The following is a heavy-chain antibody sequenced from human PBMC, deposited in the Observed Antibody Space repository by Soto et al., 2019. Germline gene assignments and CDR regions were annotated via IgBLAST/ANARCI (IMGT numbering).Heavy chain of an antibody. CDR3: ARSYFDSWTEYSNPVKY. V-gene: IGHV1-18*04. D-gene: IGHD3-3*01. CDR1: GYTFANYD. J-gene: IGHJ4*02. CDR2: ISTKSGNT. Sequence: QVQLVQSAAEVKKPGASVKVSCKASGYTFANYDISWVRQAPGQGLEWMGWISTKSGNTDYAQNVQGRVTLTADSSTTTVHMELRSLRSDDTAVYYCARSYFDSWTEYSNPVKYWGQGTLVAVSS.